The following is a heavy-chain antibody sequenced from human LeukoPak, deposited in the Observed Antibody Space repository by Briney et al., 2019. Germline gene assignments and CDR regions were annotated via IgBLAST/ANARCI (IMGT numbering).Heavy chain of an antibody. CDR1: GFTFSSYW. J-gene: IGHJ3*02. D-gene: IGHD5-18*01. V-gene: IGHV3-7*01. CDR3: ARDLSSRGYTYGTPAFTFDI. CDR2: IKQDGSEK. Sequence: GGSLRLSCAASGFTFSSYWMSWVRQAPGKGLEWVANIKQDGSEKYYVDSVKGRFTISRDNAKNSLSLLMNSLRAEDTAVYYYARDLSSRGYTYGTPAFTFDIWGQGTMVTVSS.